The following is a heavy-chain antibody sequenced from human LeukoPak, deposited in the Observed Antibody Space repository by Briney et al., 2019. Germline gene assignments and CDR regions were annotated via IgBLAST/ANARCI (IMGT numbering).Heavy chain of an antibody. Sequence: VESLKISCKGSGYSFTSYWIGWVRQMPGKGLEWMGIIYAGDSDTRYSPSFQGQVTISVDKSISTAYLQWSSLQASDTAMYYCARAIGTSQFYFYYGMDVWGQGTRSPSP. D-gene: IGHD2-2*01. CDR1: GYSFTSYW. V-gene: IGHV5-51*01. CDR3: ARAIGTSQFYFYYGMDV. J-gene: IGHJ6*02. CDR2: IYAGDSDT.